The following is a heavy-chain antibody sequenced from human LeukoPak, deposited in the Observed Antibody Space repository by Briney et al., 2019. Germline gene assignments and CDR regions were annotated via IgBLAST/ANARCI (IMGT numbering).Heavy chain of an antibody. J-gene: IGHJ4*02. D-gene: IGHD3-3*01. V-gene: IGHV1-18*01. CDR1: GYTFTSYG. CDR2: ISAYNGNT. CDR3: ARDRTFSYDFWSGYYSDPMGLDY. Sequence: ASVKVSCKASGYTFTSYGISWVRQAPGQGLEWMGWISAYNGNTSYAQKLQGRVTMTTDTSTSTAYMELRSLRSDDTAVYYCARDRTFSYDFWSGYYSDPMGLDYWGQGTLVTVSS.